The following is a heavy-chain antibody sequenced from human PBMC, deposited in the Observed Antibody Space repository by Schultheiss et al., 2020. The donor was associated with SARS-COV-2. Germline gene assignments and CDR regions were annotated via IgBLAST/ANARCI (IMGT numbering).Heavy chain of an antibody. J-gene: IGHJ4*02. CDR1: GGSISSGGYY. V-gene: IGHV4-31*03. CDR3: ARGDYYGSGSYFHRFDY. CDR2: IYYSGST. Sequence: SETLSLTCTVSGGSISSGGYYWSWIRQHPGKGLEWIGYIYYSGSTYYNPSLKSRVTISVDTSKNQFSLKLSSVTAADTAVYYCARGDYYGSGSYFHRFDYWGQGTLVTVSS. D-gene: IGHD3-10*01.